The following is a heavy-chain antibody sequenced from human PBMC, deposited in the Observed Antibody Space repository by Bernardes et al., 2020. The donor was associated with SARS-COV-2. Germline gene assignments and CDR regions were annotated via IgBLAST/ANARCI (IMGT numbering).Heavy chain of an antibody. J-gene: IGHJ4*02. V-gene: IGHV3-74*01. CDR2: ISGDGSNT. CDR1: GFTFSSYW. Sequence: GSLRLSCAASGFTFSSYWMHWVRQVPGKGLGWVSRISGDGSNTNYADFGKGRFIISRDNAKNTLYLQVNSLRADDTGVYYCAKGGNAYGDWDYWGQGTLVTVSS. CDR3: AKGGNAYGDWDY. D-gene: IGHD4-17*01.